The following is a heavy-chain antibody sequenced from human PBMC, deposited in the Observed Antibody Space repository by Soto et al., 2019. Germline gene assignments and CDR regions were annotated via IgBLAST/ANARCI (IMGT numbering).Heavy chain of an antibody. Sequence: PGGSLRLSCAASGFTFSNAWMNWVRQAPGKGLEWVGRIKSKTDGGTTDYAAPVKGRFTISRDDSKNTLYLQMNSLKTEDTAVYYCTTAPGYYDSSGFSWVHDYWGQGTLVTVFS. CDR3: TTAPGYYDSSGFSWVHDY. J-gene: IGHJ4*02. D-gene: IGHD3-22*01. CDR2: IKSKTDGGTT. CDR1: GFTFSNAW. V-gene: IGHV3-15*07.